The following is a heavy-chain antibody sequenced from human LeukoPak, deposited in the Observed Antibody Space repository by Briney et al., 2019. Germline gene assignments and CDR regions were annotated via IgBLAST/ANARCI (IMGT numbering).Heavy chain of an antibody. CDR3: ARIRLTRASHY. J-gene: IGHJ4*02. CDR2: ISAYNVNT. D-gene: IGHD5-12*01. CDR1: VYTSTRYG. V-gene: IGHV1-18*03. Sequence: ASVKVSCTASVYTSTRYGISWVRKAPGQGVEWMGWISAYNVNTNYAQKLQGRVTMPTDPSTRTAHMELRGLESQYMAVLCCARIRLTRASHYWGQGTLVTVSS.